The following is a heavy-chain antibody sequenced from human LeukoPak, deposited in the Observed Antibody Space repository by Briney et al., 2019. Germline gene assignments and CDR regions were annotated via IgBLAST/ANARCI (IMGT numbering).Heavy chain of an antibody. V-gene: IGHV1-69*13. D-gene: IGHD2-2*01. CDR2: INPIFGTA. CDR1: GYTFTGYY. J-gene: IGHJ4*02. CDR3: ATAPSSTRLTPFDY. Sequence: ASVKVSCKASGYTFTGYYMHWVRQAPGQGLEWMGGINPIFGTANYAQKFQGRVTITADESTSTAYMELSSLRSEDTAVYYCATAPSSTRLTPFDYWGQGTLVTVSS.